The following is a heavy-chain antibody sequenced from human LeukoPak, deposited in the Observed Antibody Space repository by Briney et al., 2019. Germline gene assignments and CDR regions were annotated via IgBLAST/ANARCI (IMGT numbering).Heavy chain of an antibody. V-gene: IGHV5-51*01. CDR2: IYAGDSDT. D-gene: IGHD1-26*01. CDR1: GFFLTTYW. CDR3: ASKGNVGAPSPVDAFDI. J-gene: IGHJ3*02. Sequence: GESLQISCKASGFFLTTYWTAWVRQMPGKGLELMGIIYAGDSDTRYSPSFQGQVTISADKSISTAYLQWSSLKASDTAMYYCASKGNVGAPSPVDAFDIWGQGTMVTVSS.